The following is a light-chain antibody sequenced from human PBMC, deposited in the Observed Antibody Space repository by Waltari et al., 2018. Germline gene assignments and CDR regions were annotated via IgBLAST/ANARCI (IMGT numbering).Light chain of an antibody. CDR3: CSYAGSVV. V-gene: IGLV2-11*01. J-gene: IGLJ2*01. CDR1: SSDVGGYNY. CDR2: DVS. Sequence: QSALTQPRSVSGSPGQSVTISCTGTSSDVGGYNYVSWYQQHPGKAPKLMLYDVSKRPSGVPDRFSGSKSGNTASLTISGLQAEDEADYYCCSYAGSVVFGGGTKRTVL.